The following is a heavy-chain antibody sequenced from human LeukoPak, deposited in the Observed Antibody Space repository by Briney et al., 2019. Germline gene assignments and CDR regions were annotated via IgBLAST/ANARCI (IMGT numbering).Heavy chain of an antibody. CDR3: AREGVTVAFDI. V-gene: IGHV3-64*01. CDR2: ISSNGYNT. Sequence: PGGSLRLSCAASGFTFSSYAMHWVRQAPGKGLEYVSAISSNGYNTYYANSVKGRFTISRDNSKNTLFLQMGSLKAEDMAVYYCAREGVTVAFDIWGQGTMVTVSS. D-gene: IGHD4-17*01. J-gene: IGHJ3*02. CDR1: GFTFSSYA.